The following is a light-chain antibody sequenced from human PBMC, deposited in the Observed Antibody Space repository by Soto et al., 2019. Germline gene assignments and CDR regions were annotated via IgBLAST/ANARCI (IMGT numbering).Light chain of an antibody. CDR2: WAS. J-gene: IGKJ2*01. Sequence: DIVMTQSPDSLAVSLGERATINCKSSQSVLYSSNNKNYLAWYQQKPGQPPKLVICWASTRESGVPDRFSGSASGTDFTLTISSLQAEDGAVYYCQQYYTTPPYTFGQGTKLEIK. CDR3: QQYYTTPPYT. V-gene: IGKV4-1*01. CDR1: QSVLYSSNNKNY.